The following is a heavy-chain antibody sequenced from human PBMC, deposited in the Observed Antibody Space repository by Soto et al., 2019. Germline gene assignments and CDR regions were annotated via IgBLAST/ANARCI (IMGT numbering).Heavy chain of an antibody. V-gene: IGHV4-59*01. CDR2: IYYSGTT. Sequence: SETMSLTCTVAGGSISGYCWSWIRQPPGKGLEWIGYIYYSGTTSYNPSLNSRVTMSVDTSKNQFSLKVNSVTAADTAVYYCARESYYGSGATVVAYWGQGTLVTVSS. CDR3: ARESYYGSGATVVAY. J-gene: IGHJ4*02. CDR1: GGSISGYC. D-gene: IGHD3-10*01.